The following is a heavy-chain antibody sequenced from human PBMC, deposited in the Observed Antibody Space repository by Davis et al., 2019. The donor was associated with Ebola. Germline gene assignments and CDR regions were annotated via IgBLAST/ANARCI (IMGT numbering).Heavy chain of an antibody. CDR1: GGSTSAYY. D-gene: IGHD3-3*01. V-gene: IGHV4-59*01. CDR2: LFHTRTP. J-gene: IGHJ3*02. CDR3: ARDQGMTLFEPHLGPAFDI. Sequence: MPSETLSLTCNVSGGSTSAYYWTWIRQPPGKGLEWIGSLFHTRTPDYNPSLKSRVTMSVDTSKNQFFLKLTSVTAADTAVYYCARDQGMTLFEPHLGPAFDIWGQGKTVTVSS.